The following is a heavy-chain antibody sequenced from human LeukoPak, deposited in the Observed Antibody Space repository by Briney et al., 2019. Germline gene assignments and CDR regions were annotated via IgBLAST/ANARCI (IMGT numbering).Heavy chain of an antibody. V-gene: IGHV3-13*01. J-gene: IGHJ4*02. CDR2: IGTAGDT. D-gene: IGHD3-22*01. Sequence: PGGSLRLSCAVSGFTFSSYDMHWVRQATGKGLEWVSAIGTAGDTYYPGSVKGRFTISRENAKNSLYLQMNSLRAGDTAVYYCVARPSYYESSGYYDYWGQGTLVTVSS. CDR1: GFTFSSYD. CDR3: VARPSYYESSGYYDY.